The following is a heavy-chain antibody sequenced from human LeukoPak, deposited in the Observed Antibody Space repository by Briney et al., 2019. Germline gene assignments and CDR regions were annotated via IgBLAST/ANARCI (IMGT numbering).Heavy chain of an antibody. V-gene: IGHV3-48*01. J-gene: IGHJ6*03. CDR2: ISSSSSSI. Sequence: GGSLRLSCAASGFTFSSYSMNWVRQAPGKGLEWVSYISSSSSSIYHADSVKGRFTISRDNAKNSLYLQMNSLRAEDTAVYHCAREGHLYYYYYMDVWGKGNTVTVSS. CDR3: AREGHLYYYYYMDV. CDR1: GFTFSSYS.